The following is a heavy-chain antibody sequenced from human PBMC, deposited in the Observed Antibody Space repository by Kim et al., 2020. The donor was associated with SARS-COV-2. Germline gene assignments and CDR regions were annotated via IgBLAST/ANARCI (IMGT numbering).Heavy chain of an antibody. J-gene: IGHJ4*02. V-gene: IGHV3-9*01. CDR2: ISWNSGSI. Sequence: GGSLRLSCAASGFTFDDYAMHWVRQAPGKGLEGVSGISWNSGSIGYADSVKGRFTISRDNAKNSLYLQMNSLRAEDTALYYCAKDSSSYYGSGNYYNVWGQGTLVTVSS. D-gene: IGHD3-10*01. CDR1: GFTFDDYA. CDR3: AKDSSSYYGSGNYYNV.